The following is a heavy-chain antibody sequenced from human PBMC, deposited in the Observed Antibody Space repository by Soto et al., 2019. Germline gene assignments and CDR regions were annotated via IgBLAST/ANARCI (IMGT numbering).Heavy chain of an antibody. Sequence: QVQLQESRPRLLKPSETLSLTCAVSGRSISSYYWSWIRQPPGKGLAWIGNIYDSGNTTYNPSLKNRVSISVETGTHQSLITATSVSAANPPLYYCASHGGHCSGSSCYGHYYYYLDVWGKGTTVTVSS. CDR2: IYDSGNT. J-gene: IGHJ6*03. V-gene: IGHV4-59*08. D-gene: IGHD2-15*01. CDR3: ASHGGHCSGSSCYGHYYYYLDV. CDR1: GRSISSYY.